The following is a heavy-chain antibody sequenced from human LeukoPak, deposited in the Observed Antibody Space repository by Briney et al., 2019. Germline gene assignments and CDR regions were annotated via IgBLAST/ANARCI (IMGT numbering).Heavy chain of an antibody. J-gene: IGHJ4*02. CDR3: AREREGPYGYLDY. CDR1: GSSISSASYY. D-gene: IGHD4-17*01. Sequence: SSETLSLTCTVSGSSISSASYYWSWIRQPAGKGLEWIGRIYISGSTNYNPSLKSRVTISVDTSKNQFSLKLSSVTAADTAVYYCAREREGPYGYLDYWGQGTLVTVSS. CDR2: IYISGST. V-gene: IGHV4-61*02.